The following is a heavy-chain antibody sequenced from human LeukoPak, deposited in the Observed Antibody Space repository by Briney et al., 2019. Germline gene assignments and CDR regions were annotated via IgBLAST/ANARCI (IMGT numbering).Heavy chain of an antibody. CDR2: IYYSGST. J-gene: IGHJ6*02. CDR1: GGSISSGDYY. V-gene: IGHV4-30-4*01. D-gene: IGHD2-2*01. Sequence: SQTLSLTCTGSGGSISSGDYYWSWIRQPPGKGLEWIGYIYYSGSTYYNPSLKSRVTISVDTSKNQFSLKLSSVTAADTAVYYCAREGRQPRYYYGMDVWGQGTTVTVSS. CDR3: AREGRQPRYYYGMDV.